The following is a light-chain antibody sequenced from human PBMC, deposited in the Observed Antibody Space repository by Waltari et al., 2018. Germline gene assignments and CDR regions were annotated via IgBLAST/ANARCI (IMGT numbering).Light chain of an antibody. Sequence: QSALTQPPSASGSPGQSVTISCTGTSSDIGGYNSVSWYQQRPGKAPKLLIYEVTKRPSGVPDRFSGSKSANTASLTVSGLQAEDEADYYCSSYAGSNYVAFGGGTKLTVL. J-gene: IGLJ2*01. CDR1: SSDIGGYNS. CDR3: SSYAGSNYVA. V-gene: IGLV2-8*01. CDR2: EVT.